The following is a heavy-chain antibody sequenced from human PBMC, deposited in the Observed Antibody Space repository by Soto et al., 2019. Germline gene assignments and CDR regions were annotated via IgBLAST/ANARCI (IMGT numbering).Heavy chain of an antibody. J-gene: IGHJ6*02. CDR2: INTDGLS. Sequence: QVHLEESGPGLVRPSETLSLTCSVSGVSITSYYWSWIRQSAGGGLEWMGRINTDGLSTYSPSFKSLLTMSLDTSKNQVSLRLISVTAADTAVYFCARVPVAVAATEDYYGLDVWGQGTTVTVSS. CDR3: ARVPVAVAATEDYYGLDV. CDR1: GVSITSYY. D-gene: IGHD2-15*01. V-gene: IGHV4-4*07.